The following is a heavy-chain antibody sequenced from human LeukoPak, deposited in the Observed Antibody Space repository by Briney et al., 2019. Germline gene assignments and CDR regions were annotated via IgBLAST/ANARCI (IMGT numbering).Heavy chain of an antibody. J-gene: IGHJ4*02. Sequence: GGSLRLSCVASGFTFSNYAMSWVRQAPGKGLEWVSGIGGRGDSTYYAASVKGRFTISRDNSKNTLYLQMNSLGAEDTAVYYWAKGAASRGYTYVANWGQGTLVSVSS. CDR3: AKGAASRGYTYVAN. V-gene: IGHV3-23*01. CDR2: IGGRGDST. CDR1: GFTFSNYA. D-gene: IGHD5-18*01.